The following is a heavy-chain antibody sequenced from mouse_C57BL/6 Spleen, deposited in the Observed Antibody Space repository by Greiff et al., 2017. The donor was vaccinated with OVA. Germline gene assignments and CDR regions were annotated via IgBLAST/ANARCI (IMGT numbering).Heavy chain of an antibody. CDR1: GYTFTSYW. D-gene: IGHD3-2*02. Sequence: VQLQQSGTVLARPGASVKMSCKTSGYTFTSYWMHWVKQRPGQGLEWIGAIYPGNSDTSYNQKFKGKAKLTAVTSASTAYMELSSLTNEDSAVYYCTSSAQATLAWFAYWGQGTLVTVSA. CDR3: TSSAQATLAWFAY. V-gene: IGHV1-5*01. J-gene: IGHJ3*01. CDR2: IYPGNSDT.